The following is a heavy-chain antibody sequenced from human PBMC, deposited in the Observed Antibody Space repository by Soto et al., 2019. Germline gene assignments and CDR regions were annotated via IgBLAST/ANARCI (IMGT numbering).Heavy chain of an antibody. V-gene: IGHV3-9*01. CDR3: AKDSCSSTSCYLGY. Sequence: EVQLVESGGGLVQPGRSLRLSCAASGFTFDDYAMHWVRQAPGKGLEWVSGISWNSGSIGYADSVKGRFTISRDNAKNSLYLQMSSLRGEDTALYYCAKDSCSSTSCYLGYWGQGTLVTVSS. D-gene: IGHD2-2*01. CDR1: GFTFDDYA. J-gene: IGHJ4*02. CDR2: ISWNSGSI.